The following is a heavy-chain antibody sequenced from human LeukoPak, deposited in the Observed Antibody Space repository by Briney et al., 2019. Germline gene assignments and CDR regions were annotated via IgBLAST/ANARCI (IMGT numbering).Heavy chain of an antibody. CDR3: VRIPNSANFPNWFDP. V-gene: IGHV3-48*04. D-gene: IGHD4/OR15-4a*01. CDR1: GFTFSSYS. J-gene: IGHJ5*02. Sequence: HPGGSLRLSCAASGFTFSSYSMNWVRQAPGKGLEWVSYISSSSSTIYYADSVRGRFTISRDNAKNSLYLQMTSLRAEDTALYYCVRIPNSANFPNWFDPWGQGTLVTVSS. CDR2: ISSSSSTI.